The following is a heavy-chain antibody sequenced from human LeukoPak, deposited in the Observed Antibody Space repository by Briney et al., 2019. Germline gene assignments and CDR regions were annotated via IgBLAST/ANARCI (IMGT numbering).Heavy chain of an antibody. CDR1: GFTFSSYW. CDR2: IKQDGSEK. Sequence: GGSLRLSCAASGFTFSSYWMSWVRQAPGKGLEWVANIKQDGSEKYYVDSVKGRFTISRDNAKNSLYLQMNSLRAEDTAVYYCARVSPYYDILTGYYFRDPDFDYWGQGTLVTVSS. V-gene: IGHV3-7*01. J-gene: IGHJ4*02. CDR3: ARVSPYYDILTGYYFRDPDFDY. D-gene: IGHD3-9*01.